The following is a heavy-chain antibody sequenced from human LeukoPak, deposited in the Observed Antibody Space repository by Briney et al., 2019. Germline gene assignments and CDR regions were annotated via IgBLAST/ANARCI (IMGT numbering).Heavy chain of an antibody. J-gene: IGHJ5*02. CDR2: IYYSGST. Sequence: SETLSLTCTVFRGSISSSSDYWGWIRQPPGKGLEWIGTIYYSGSTYYNPSLNSRLTISVDTSKNQFSLKLSSVTAADTAVYYCARHRRDGNNPDWFDPWGQGTLVTVSS. D-gene: IGHD5-24*01. CDR1: RGSISSSSDY. V-gene: IGHV4-39*01. CDR3: ARHRRDGNNPDWFDP.